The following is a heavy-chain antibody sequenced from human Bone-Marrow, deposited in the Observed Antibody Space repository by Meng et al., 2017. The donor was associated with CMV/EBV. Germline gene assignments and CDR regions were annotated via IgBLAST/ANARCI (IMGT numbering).Heavy chain of an antibody. Sequence: GGSLRLSCAASGFTFSSYGMHWVRQAPGKGLEWVACIKQDGSEKYYVDSVKGRFTISRDNAKNSLYLQMNSLRAEDTAVYYCARKNGMDVWGQGAAVTVSS. CDR1: GFTFSSYG. V-gene: IGHV3-7*01. CDR2: IKQDGSEK. CDR3: ARKNGMDV. J-gene: IGHJ6*02.